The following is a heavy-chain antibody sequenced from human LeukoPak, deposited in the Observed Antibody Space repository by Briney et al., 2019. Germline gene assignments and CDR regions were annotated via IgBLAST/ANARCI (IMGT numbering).Heavy chain of an antibody. CDR3: ARARGVQAFDI. CDR1: GYSFSDYY. J-gene: IGHJ3*02. CDR2: INPNSGAS. Sequence: GASVKVSCKGSGYSFSDYYIHWVRQAPGQGLEWMGWINPNSGASNYAQNFQGRVTLTTDTSITTAYMELSGLRSDDTGMFYCARARGVQAFDIWGQGTMVTVPS. V-gene: IGHV1-2*02. D-gene: IGHD3-10*01.